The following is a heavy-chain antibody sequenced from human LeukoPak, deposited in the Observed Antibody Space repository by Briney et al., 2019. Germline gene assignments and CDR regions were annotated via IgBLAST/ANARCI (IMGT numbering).Heavy chain of an antibody. CDR3: ARDGARLIDAFDI. CDR2: IHSGGGT. J-gene: IGHJ3*02. D-gene: IGHD5-12*01. CDR1: GFNFSTYS. V-gene: IGHV3-53*01. Sequence: PGGSLRLSCVASGFNFSTYSMNWVRQAPGKGLEWVSVIHSGGGTDYADSVKGRFTISRDNSKNTLYLQMNSLRAEDTAVYYCARDGARLIDAFDIWGQGTMVTVSS.